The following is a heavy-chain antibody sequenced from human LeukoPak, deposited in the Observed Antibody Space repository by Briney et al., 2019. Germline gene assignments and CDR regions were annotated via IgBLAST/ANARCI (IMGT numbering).Heavy chain of an antibody. J-gene: IGHJ4*02. D-gene: IGHD2-15*01. Sequence: GGSLRLSCAASGFTFIDYAMHWVRQAPGKGLDWVAAISYDGNSKYYPDSVKGRFTISRDNSKNTLYLQMNSLRAEDTAVYYCAKDARRGSGGSCYACYFDYWGQGTLVTVSS. CDR1: GFTFIDYA. CDR3: AKDARRGSGGSCYACYFDY. V-gene: IGHV3-30*04. CDR2: ISYDGNSK.